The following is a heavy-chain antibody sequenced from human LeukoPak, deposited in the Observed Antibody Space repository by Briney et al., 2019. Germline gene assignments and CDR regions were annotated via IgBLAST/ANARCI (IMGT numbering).Heavy chain of an antibody. D-gene: IGHD5-18*01. CDR1: GYSFTSYW. CDR2: IYPGDSDT. Sequence: GESLKISCKGSGYSFTSYWIAWVRLMPGKGLEWMGSIYPGDSDTRYSPSLQGQVTISADKSISTAYLQWRGLRASDIAMYYCARLGTAVVARYFDYWGRGTLVTVSS. V-gene: IGHV5-51*01. CDR3: ARLGTAVVARYFDY. J-gene: IGHJ4*02.